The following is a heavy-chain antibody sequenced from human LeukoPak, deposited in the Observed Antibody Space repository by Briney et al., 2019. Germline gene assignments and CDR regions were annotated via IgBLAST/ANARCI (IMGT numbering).Heavy chain of an antibody. J-gene: IGHJ6*03. Sequence: PGGSLRLSCAASGFTFSSYAMNWVRQAPGKGLEWVSAISGSGGTYYADSVKGRFTISRDNSKNTLYLQMNSLRAEDTAVYYCARGRSSGRPYYYYYYMDVWGKGTTVTISS. CDR1: GFTFSSYA. D-gene: IGHD6-19*01. CDR2: ISGSGGT. CDR3: ARGRSSGRPYYYYYYMDV. V-gene: IGHV3-23*01.